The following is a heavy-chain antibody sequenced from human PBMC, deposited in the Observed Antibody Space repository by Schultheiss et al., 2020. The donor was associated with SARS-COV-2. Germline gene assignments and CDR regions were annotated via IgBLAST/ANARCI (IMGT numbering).Heavy chain of an antibody. Sequence: GGSLRLSCTASGFTFSNAWMNWVRQAPGKGLEWVAIIKQDGSEKYYVDSVKGRFTISRDNSKNTLYLQMNSLKTEDTAVYYCTTCYYYDNPFDYWGQGTLVTVSS. V-gene: IGHV3-7*03. CDR1: GFTFSNAW. CDR3: TTCYYYDNPFDY. CDR2: IKQDGSEK. J-gene: IGHJ4*02. D-gene: IGHD3-22*01.